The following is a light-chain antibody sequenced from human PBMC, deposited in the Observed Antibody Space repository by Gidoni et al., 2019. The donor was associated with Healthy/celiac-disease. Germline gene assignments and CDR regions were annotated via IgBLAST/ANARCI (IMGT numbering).Light chain of an antibody. CDR2: DVS. CDR1: SSAVGGYNY. CDR3: SSYTSSSWV. V-gene: IGLV2-14*03. Sequence: QSALTQPASVSGSPGQSITISCTGTSSAVGGYNYVSWYQQHPGKAPKLMIYDVSNRPPGVSNRFSGSKSGNTASLTISGLQAEDEADYYCSSYTSSSWVFGGGTKLTVL. J-gene: IGLJ3*02.